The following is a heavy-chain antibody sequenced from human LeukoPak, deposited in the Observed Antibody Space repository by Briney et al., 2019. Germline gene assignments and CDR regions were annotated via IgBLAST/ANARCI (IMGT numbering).Heavy chain of an antibody. D-gene: IGHD3-9*01. Sequence: PWGSLRLSCAASGFTFSSYSMNWVRQAPGKGLEWVSSISSSSSYIYYADSVKGRFTISRDNAKNSLYLQMNSLRAEDTAVYYCARDERYFDWLSPYYYYYMDVWGKGTTVTVSS. CDR2: ISSSSSYI. J-gene: IGHJ6*03. V-gene: IGHV3-21*01. CDR3: ARDERYFDWLSPYYYYYMDV. CDR1: GFTFSSYS.